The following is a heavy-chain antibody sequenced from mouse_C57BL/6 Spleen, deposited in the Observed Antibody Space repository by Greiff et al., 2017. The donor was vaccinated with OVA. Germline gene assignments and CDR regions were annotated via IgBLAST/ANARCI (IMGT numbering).Heavy chain of an antibody. Sequence: DVKLVESGGGLVKPGGSLKLSCAASGFTFSDYGMHWVRQAPEKGLEWVAYISSGSSTIYYADTVKGRFTISRDNAKNTLFLQMTSLRSEDTAMYYCARQRANYGSSYGDWYFDVWGTGTTVTVSS. CDR3: ARQRANYGSSYGDWYFDV. V-gene: IGHV5-17*01. J-gene: IGHJ1*03. CDR2: ISSGSSTI. D-gene: IGHD1-1*01. CDR1: GFTFSDYG.